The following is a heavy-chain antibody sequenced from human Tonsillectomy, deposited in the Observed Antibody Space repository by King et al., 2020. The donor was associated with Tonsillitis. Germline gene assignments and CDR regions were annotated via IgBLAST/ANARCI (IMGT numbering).Heavy chain of an antibody. CDR2: ISGNGDNT. CDR1: GFTFSGYG. Sequence: VQLVESGGGLVQPGGSLRLSCAASGFTFSGYGMTWVRQAPGKGLEGVSAISGNGDNTYYADSVTGRFTISRDNSKNTRYLQMSSVRAEDTAVYYCAKCREYNRGTFDYWGQGTLVTVSS. CDR3: AKCREYNRGTFDY. J-gene: IGHJ4*02. D-gene: IGHD1-14*01. V-gene: IGHV3-23*04.